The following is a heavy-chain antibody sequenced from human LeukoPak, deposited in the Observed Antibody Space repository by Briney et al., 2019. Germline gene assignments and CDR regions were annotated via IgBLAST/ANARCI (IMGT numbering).Heavy chain of an antibody. D-gene: IGHD6-19*01. J-gene: IGHJ5*02. CDR3: ARARTSVQWLVPWFDP. Sequence: ASVKVSCKASGYTFTGYYMHWVRQAPGQGLAWMGWINPNSGGTNYAQKFQGRVTMTRDTSISTAYMELSRLRSDDTAVYYCARARTSVQWLVPWFDPWGQGTLVTVSS. CDR2: INPNSGGT. CDR1: GYTFTGYY. V-gene: IGHV1-2*02.